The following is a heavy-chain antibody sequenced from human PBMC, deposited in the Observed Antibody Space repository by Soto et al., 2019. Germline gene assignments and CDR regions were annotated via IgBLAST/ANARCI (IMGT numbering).Heavy chain of an antibody. CDR3: ARHVVESLSFGERVHHFDY. D-gene: IGHD3-10*01. CDR1: GGSRRDGSCC. Sequence: SETLCHRWTVSGGSRRDGSCCRSWILQTPGKGLEWIGYIYYSGSNNYNPSLKSRVTISVDTSKNQFSLKLSSVTAADTAVYYCARHVVESLSFGERVHHFDYWGHGTLVTVSS. J-gene: IGHJ4*01. V-gene: IGHV4-61*01. CDR2: IYYSGSN.